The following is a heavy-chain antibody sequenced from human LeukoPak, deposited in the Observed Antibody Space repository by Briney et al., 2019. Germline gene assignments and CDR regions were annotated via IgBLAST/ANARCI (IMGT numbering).Heavy chain of an antibody. Sequence: GGSLRLSCVASGSTFSSYEMNWVRQAPGKGLEWVSYISSSGSTIYYADSVKGRFTISRDNAKNSLYLQMNSLRAEDTAVYYCAELGITMIGGVWGKGTTVTISS. J-gene: IGHJ6*04. D-gene: IGHD3-10*02. CDR2: ISSSGSTI. CDR1: GSTFSSYE. V-gene: IGHV3-48*03. CDR3: AELGITMIGGV.